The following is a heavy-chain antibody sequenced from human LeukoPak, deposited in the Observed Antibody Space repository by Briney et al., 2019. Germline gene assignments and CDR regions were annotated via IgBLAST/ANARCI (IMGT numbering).Heavy chain of an antibody. CDR3: ASTDCTNGVCYTCDY. CDR2: IIPIFGTA. Sequence: KISCKGSGYSFTSYWIGWVRQAPGQGLEWMGRIIPIFGTANYAQKFQGRVTITTDESTSTAYMELSSLRSEDTAVYYCASTDCTNGVCYTCDYWGQGTLVTVSS. D-gene: IGHD2-8*01. CDR1: GYSFTSYW. J-gene: IGHJ4*02. V-gene: IGHV1-69*05.